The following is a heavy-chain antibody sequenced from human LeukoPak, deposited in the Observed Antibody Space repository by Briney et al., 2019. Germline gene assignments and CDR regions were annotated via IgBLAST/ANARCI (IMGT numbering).Heavy chain of an antibody. CDR1: GGSISSYY. J-gene: IGHJ4*02. CDR2: IYYSGST. V-gene: IGHV4-59*01. Sequence: SETLSLTCIVSGGSISSYYWSWIRQPPGKGLEWIGYIYYSGSTNYNPSLKSRVTISVDTSKNQFSLKLSSVTAADTAVYYCARASDYGDYVSNFDYWGQGTLVTVSS. D-gene: IGHD4-17*01. CDR3: ARASDYGDYVSNFDY.